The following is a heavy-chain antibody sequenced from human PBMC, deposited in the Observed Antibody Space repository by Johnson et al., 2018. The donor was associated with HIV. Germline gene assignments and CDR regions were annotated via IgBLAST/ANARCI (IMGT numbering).Heavy chain of an antibody. V-gene: IGHV3-13*01. CDR3: AKDEEGYCSGGSCYANAFDI. D-gene: IGHD2-15*01. CDR1: GFTSSYYD. CDR2: IGITGDT. Sequence: MLLVESGGGVVQPGGSLRLSCAASGFTSSYYDMHWVRQGPGKGLQWVSGIGITGDTYYADSVKGRFTISRDNSKNTLYLQMNSLRAEDTAVYYCAKDEEGYCSGGSCYANAFDIWGQGTMVTVSS. J-gene: IGHJ3*02.